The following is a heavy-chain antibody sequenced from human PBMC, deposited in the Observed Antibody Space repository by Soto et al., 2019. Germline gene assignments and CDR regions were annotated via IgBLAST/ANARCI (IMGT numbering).Heavy chain of an antibody. J-gene: IGHJ4*02. CDR2: IKRDGSST. D-gene: IGHD3-16*01. CDR3: ARTADTSVYYFDY. CDR1: GFTFSRYW. Sequence: EVQLVESGGGLVQPGGSMRLSCAASGFTFSRYWMHWVRQAPGTGLAWVSRIKRDGSSTSYADYVKGRFTISRDNAKNTLYLQRNSLRDEDTAVYYCARTADTSVYYFDYWGQGTLVTVSS. V-gene: IGHV3-74*01.